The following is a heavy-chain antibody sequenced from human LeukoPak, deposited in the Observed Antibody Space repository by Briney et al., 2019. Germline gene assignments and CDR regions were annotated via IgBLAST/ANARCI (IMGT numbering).Heavy chain of an antibody. CDR2: ISAYNGNT. CDR3: ARVLRYFDVPPPLAMPHFDP. CDR1: GYTFTSYG. Sequence: SVKVPCKASGYTFTSYGISWVRQAPGQGLEWMGWISAYNGNTNYAQKLQGRVTMTTDTSTSTAYMELRSLSSDDTAVYYCARVLRYFDVPPPLAMPHFDPWGQGTLVTVSS. J-gene: IGHJ5*02. V-gene: IGHV1-18*01. D-gene: IGHD3-9*01.